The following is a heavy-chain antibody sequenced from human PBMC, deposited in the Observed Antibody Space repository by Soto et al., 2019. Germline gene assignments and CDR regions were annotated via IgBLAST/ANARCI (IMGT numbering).Heavy chain of an antibody. CDR1: GFTFSDYY. Sequence: QVQLVVSGGGLVKPGGSLRISCAASGFTFSDYYISWIRQAPGKGLEWVSYISSSGSIIYYADSVKGRFTISRDNAKNSLYLQMNSPRAADTAVYYCALAGYDSNYYAVTPLSAGHFWGQGTLVTVSS. V-gene: IGHV3-11*01. CDR2: ISSSGSII. D-gene: IGHD4-4*01. J-gene: IGHJ4*02. CDR3: ALAGYDSNYYAVTPLSAGHF.